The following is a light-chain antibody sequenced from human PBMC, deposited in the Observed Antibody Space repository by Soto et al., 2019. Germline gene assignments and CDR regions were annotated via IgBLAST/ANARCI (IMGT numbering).Light chain of an antibody. V-gene: IGLV2-14*01. J-gene: IGLJ1*01. CDR3: SSYTSSSSDV. CDR2: EVS. CDR1: SSDVGGYNY. Sequence: SALTKPASVSGSPGQSITISCTGTSSDVGGYNYVSWYQQQPGKAPKLMIYEVSRRPSGVSNRFSGSKSGNTASLTISGLQDEDEADYYCSSYTSSSSDVFGTGTKVTVL.